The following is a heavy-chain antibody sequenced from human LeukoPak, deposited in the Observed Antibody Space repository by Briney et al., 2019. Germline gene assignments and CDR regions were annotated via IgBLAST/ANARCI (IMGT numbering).Heavy chain of an antibody. J-gene: IGHJ4*02. V-gene: IGHV4-39*07. Sequence: SETLSLTCTVSGGSISSSSYYWGWIRQPPGKGLEWIGSIYYSGSTYYNPSLKSRVTISVDTSKNQFSLKLSSVTAADTAVYYCATLREAATNYFDYWGQGTLVTVSS. CDR3: ATLREAATNYFDY. CDR1: GGSISSSSYY. CDR2: IYYSGST. D-gene: IGHD6-13*01.